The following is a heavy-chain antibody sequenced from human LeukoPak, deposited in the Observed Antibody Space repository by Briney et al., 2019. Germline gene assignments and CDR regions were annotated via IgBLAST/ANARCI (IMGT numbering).Heavy chain of an antibody. J-gene: IGHJ4*02. Sequence: ASETLSLTCTVSGYSISSGYYWGWIRQPPGKGLEWIGSIYHSGSTYYNPSLKSRVTISVDTSKNQFSLQLSSVTAADTAVYYCRGVRFGELFDYWGQGTLVTVSS. CDR3: RGVRFGELFDY. CDR2: IYHSGST. V-gene: IGHV4-38-2*02. CDR1: GYSISSGYY. D-gene: IGHD3-10*01.